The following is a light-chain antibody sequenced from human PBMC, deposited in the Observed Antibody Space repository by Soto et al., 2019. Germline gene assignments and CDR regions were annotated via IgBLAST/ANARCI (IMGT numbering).Light chain of an antibody. V-gene: IGKV1-39*01. CDR3: QQSYSRT. CDR2: AAS. J-gene: IGKJ1*01. Sequence: DIQMTQSPSSLSASVGDRVTITCRASQSISSYLNWYQQKPGKAPKLLIYAASSWQSGVPSRFSGSGSGTDFTLTISSLQPEDFATYYCQQSYSRTFGQGTKVEIK. CDR1: QSISSY.